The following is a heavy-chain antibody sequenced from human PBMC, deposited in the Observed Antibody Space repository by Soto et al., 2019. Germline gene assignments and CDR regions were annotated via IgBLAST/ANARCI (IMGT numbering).Heavy chain of an antibody. J-gene: IGHJ4*02. CDR1: GSSISTSSDF. V-gene: IGHV4-39*01. CDR3: ARQPESTSYFDY. Sequence: SETLSLTCSVSGSSISTSSDFWGWIRQAPGKGLEWIGNVYQSGTTRLNPSLKSRVSIFVDRSKNQFSLELNSATAADRAVYYCARQPESTSYFDYWGQGILVTVSS. CDR2: VYQSGTT. D-gene: IGHD2-2*01.